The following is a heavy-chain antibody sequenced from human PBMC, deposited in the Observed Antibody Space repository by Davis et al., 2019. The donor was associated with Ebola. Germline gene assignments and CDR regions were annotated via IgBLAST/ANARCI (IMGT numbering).Heavy chain of an antibody. D-gene: IGHD6-25*01. CDR3: ARVAAASRDY. Sequence: GESLKISCAASGFTFSDHYMSWIRQAPGKGLEWVSYISWSGSTIYYADSVKGRFTISRDNAKNSLFLQMNSLRAEDTAVYYCARVAAASRDYWGQGTLVTVSS. CDR2: ISWSGSTI. CDR1: GFTFSDHY. J-gene: IGHJ4*02. V-gene: IGHV3-11*04.